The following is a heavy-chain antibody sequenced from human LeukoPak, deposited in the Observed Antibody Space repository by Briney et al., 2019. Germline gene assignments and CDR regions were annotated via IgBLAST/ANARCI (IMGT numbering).Heavy chain of an antibody. Sequence: PGGSLRLSCAASGFTFDDYTMHWVRQAPGKGLEWVSLISWDGGSTYYADSVKGRFTISRDNSKNSLYLQMNSLRTEDTALYYCAKDRRDEGYMDVWGKGTTVTVSS. CDR2: ISWDGGST. CDR3: AKDRRDEGYMDV. CDR1: GFTFDDYT. J-gene: IGHJ6*03. V-gene: IGHV3-43*01.